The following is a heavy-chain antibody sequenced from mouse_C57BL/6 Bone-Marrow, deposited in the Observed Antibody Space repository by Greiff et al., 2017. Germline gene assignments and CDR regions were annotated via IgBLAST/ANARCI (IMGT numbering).Heavy chain of an antibody. CDR1: GYTFTSYW. CDR3: ARYGFAY. J-gene: IGHJ3*01. V-gene: IGHV1-69*01. Sequence: QVQLQQPGAELVMPGASVKLSCKASGYTFTSYWMHWVKQRPGQGLEWIGEIDPSDSYTNYNQKFKGKSTFTVDKSSSTAYMQLSSLTSEDSAVYYCARYGFAYWGQGTLVTVSA. CDR2: IDPSDSYT.